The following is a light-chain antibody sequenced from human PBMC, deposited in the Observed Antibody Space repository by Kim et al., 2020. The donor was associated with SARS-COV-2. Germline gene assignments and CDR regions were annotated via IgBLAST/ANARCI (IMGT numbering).Light chain of an antibody. CDR2: WTS. Sequence: ATINCKSSQSFLDSSNNKNCLAWFQQRPGQPPNLLITWTSVRESGVPDRFSGSGSGTDFTLTITSLQAEDVAVYYCQQYCGTPFTFGQGTRLEIK. CDR3: QQYCGTPFT. CDR1: QSFLDSSNNKNC. V-gene: IGKV4-1*01. J-gene: IGKJ5*01.